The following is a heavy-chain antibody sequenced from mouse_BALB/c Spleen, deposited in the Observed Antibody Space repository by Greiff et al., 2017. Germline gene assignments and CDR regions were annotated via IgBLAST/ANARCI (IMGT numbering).Heavy chain of an antibody. CDR3: ARKLYYGSSNYFDY. CDR1: GYTFTSYW. CDR2: IYPGDGDT. D-gene: IGHD1-1*01. V-gene: IGHV1-87*01. Sequence: QVQLKESGAELARPGASVKLSCKASGYTFTSYWMQWVKQRPGQGLEWIGAIYPGDGDTRYTQKFKGKATLTADKSSSTAYMQLSSLASEDSAVYYCARKLYYGSSNYFDYWGQGTTLTVSS. J-gene: IGHJ2*01.